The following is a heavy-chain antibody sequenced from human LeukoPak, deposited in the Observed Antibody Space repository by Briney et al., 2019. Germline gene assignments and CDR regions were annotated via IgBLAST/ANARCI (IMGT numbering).Heavy chain of an antibody. J-gene: IGHJ5*02. V-gene: IGHV3-48*02. CDR3: ARSANPGVHEFDP. D-gene: IGHD6-6*01. CDR1: GFTFSSYA. Sequence: GVSLRPSCEASGFTFSSYAMAWVRQAPGKGLEWLSYITSSSNINYADSVKGRFTISRDNAKNSLYLQMNSLRDEDTAVYYCARSANPGVHEFDPWGQGTLVTVSS. CDR2: ITSSSNI.